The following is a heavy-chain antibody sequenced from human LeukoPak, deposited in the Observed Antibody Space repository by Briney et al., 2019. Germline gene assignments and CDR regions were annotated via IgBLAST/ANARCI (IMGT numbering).Heavy chain of an antibody. CDR1: GFTFSDYA. V-gene: IGHV3-23*01. D-gene: IGHD2-21*02. Sequence: GGSLRLSCAVSGFTFSDYAVTWVRQAPGKGLEWVSTISGGGGSTYYADSVKGRFTISKDNSKDTLHLQMNSLRAEDTAVYYCAKTRDWYLDYWGQGTLVPVSS. J-gene: IGHJ4*02. CDR2: ISGGGGST. CDR3: AKTRDWYLDY.